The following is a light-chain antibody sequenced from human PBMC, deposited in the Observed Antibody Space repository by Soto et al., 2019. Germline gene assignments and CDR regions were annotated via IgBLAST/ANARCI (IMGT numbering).Light chain of an antibody. J-gene: IGKJ4*01. Sequence: DIQVTQSPSSLSASVGDRVTITCRASQGIYNYLAWYQQKPGKVPKLLIYAASTLQSGVPSRFSGSGSGTDFTLTISSLQPEDFATYYCQQSYSTPLTFGGGTKVDIK. CDR2: AAS. CDR1: QGIYNY. V-gene: IGKV1-39*01. CDR3: QQSYSTPLT.